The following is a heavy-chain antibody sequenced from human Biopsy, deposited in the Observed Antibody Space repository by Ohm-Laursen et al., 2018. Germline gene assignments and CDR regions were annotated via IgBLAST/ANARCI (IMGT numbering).Heavy chain of an antibody. CDR1: SGSFSSNY. J-gene: IGHJ4*02. CDR3: ASRLYGPNPVDY. V-gene: IGHV4-34*01. D-gene: IGHD2-8*01. Sequence: SQTLSLTCAVYSGSFSSNYWTWIRQPPGKGLEWIGEITHSGYTNYNPSLKSRVTVSVDTSKNQSSLKLSSVTAADTAVYYCASRLYGPNPVDYWGQGTLVTVSS. CDR2: ITHSGYT.